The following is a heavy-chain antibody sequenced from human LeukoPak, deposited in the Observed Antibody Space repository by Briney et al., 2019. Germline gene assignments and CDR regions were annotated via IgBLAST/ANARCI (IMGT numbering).Heavy chain of an antibody. CDR1: GGSISSGGYS. D-gene: IGHD3-10*01. V-gene: IGHV4-31*03. CDR2: IYYSGST. Sequence: PSQTLSLTCTVSGGSISSGGYSWSWIRQHPGKGLEWIGYIYYSGSTNYNPSLKSRVTISVDTSKNQFSLKLSSVTAADTAVYYCARLRSRGSDYYGSGSYYGPFDYWGQGTLVTVSS. J-gene: IGHJ4*02. CDR3: ARLRSRGSDYYGSGSYYGPFDY.